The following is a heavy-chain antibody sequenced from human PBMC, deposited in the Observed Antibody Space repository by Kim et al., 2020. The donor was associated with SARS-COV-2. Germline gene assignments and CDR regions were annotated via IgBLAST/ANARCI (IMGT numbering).Heavy chain of an antibody. V-gene: IGHV1-46*01. J-gene: IGHJ6*02. CDR1: GYTFTSYY. CDR2: INPSGGST. CDR3: ARDVSRGGISYVMDV. D-gene: IGHD3-16*01. Sequence: ASVKVSCKASGYTFTSYYIHWVRQAPGQGLEWMGIINPSGGSTSYAQKFQDIVTMTRDTSTSTVYMELSSLRSEDTAVYYCARDVSRGGISYVMDVWGQGTSVTGSS.